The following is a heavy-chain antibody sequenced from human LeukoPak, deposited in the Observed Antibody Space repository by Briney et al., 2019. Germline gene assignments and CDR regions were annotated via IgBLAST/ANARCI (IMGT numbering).Heavy chain of an antibody. V-gene: IGHV3-23*01. D-gene: IGHD6-13*01. CDR2: ISGSGGST. Sequence: PGGSLRLSCAASGFTFSSYAMSWVRQAPGKGLEWVPAISGSGGSTYYADSVKGRFTISRDNSKNTLYLQMNSLRAEDTAVYYCAKVIAAAGYKAPFDYWGQGTLVTVSS. J-gene: IGHJ4*02. CDR1: GFTFSSYA. CDR3: AKVIAAAGYKAPFDY.